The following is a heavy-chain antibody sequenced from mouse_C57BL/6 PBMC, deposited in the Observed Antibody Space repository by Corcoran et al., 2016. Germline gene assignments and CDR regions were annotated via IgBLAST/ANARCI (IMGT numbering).Heavy chain of an antibody. J-gene: IGHJ3*01. CDR3: TAYGSSFAY. V-gene: IGHV14-1*01. D-gene: IGHD1-1*01. CDR1: GFNIKDYY. Sequence: EVQLQQSGAELVRPGASVKLSCTASGFNIKDYYMHWVKQRPEQGLEWIGRIDPEDGDTEYAPKFQGKATMTADTSSNTDYLPLSSLTTEDTAVYYCTAYGSSFAYWGQVTLVTVSA. CDR2: IDPEDGDT.